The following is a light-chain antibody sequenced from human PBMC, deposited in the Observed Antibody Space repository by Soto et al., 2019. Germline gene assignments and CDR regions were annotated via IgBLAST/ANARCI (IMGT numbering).Light chain of an antibody. CDR2: GAS. V-gene: IGKV3D-20*02. Sequence: EIVLTQSPGTLSLSPGERPTLSCRASQSVSSSYLAWYQQKPGQAPRLLIYGASSRATGIPDRFSGSGSGTDFTLTISRLEPEDFAVYYCQQRSNWPGTFGQGTKVDIK. CDR3: QQRSNWPGT. CDR1: QSVSSSY. J-gene: IGKJ1*01.